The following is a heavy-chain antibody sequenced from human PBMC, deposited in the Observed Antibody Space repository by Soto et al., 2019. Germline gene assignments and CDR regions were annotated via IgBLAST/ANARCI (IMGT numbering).Heavy chain of an antibody. J-gene: IGHJ5*02. Sequence: QVQLVQSGAEVKKPGASVKVSCKASGYTFSSYAVQWVRQAPGQSLEWIGWIHAGNGDTKYSQKLHGRVTLTRDTSANTAYMDLSNLRSEDTAVYYCARVPRYTSDIVEVPAVMFDDWFVPWGQGTLVTVSS. V-gene: IGHV1-3*01. CDR1: GYTFSSYA. CDR2: IHAGNGDT. D-gene: IGHD2-2*01. CDR3: ARVPRYTSDIVEVPAVMFDDWFVP.